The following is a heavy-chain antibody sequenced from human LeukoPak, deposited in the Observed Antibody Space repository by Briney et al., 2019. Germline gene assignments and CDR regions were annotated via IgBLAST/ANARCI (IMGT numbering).Heavy chain of an antibody. CDR1: GFTFSTYS. D-gene: IGHD3-22*01. Sequence: PGGSLRLSCSASGFTFSTYSMNWVRQAPGKGLEWVSSISSSSRYIYYADSVKGRFTISRDNAKNSLYLQTNSLRAEDTAVYYCARAPAHYYDSSDHYYVGESYFDYWGQETLVTVSS. CDR3: ARAPAHYYDSSDHYYVGESYFDY. J-gene: IGHJ4*02. V-gene: IGHV3-21*01. CDR2: ISSSSRYI.